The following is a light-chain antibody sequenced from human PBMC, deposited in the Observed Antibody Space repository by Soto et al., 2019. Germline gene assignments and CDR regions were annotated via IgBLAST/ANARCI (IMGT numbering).Light chain of an antibody. Sequence: SYELTQSPSVSVSPGQTARIPCSGDALPKQYAHWYQQKPGQAPVLVIYKDTERHSGIPERFSGSTSGTTVTLTISGVQAEDEADYYCQSADFSGTYVVFGGGTKLTVL. CDR1: ALPKQY. CDR3: QSADFSGTYVV. J-gene: IGLJ2*01. V-gene: IGLV3-25*03. CDR2: KDT.